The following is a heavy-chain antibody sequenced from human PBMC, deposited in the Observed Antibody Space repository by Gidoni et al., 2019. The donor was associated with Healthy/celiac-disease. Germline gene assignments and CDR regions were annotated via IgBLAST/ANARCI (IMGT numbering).Heavy chain of an antibody. J-gene: IGHJ5*02. V-gene: IGHV3-23*01. Sequence: EVQLLESGGDLVQPGGSLRLSCAASGSTFSSYAMSWVRQAPGQGLEWVSAISGSGGSTYYADSVKGRFTISRDNSKNTLYLQMNSLRAEDTAVYYCAKSRHYYDSSGYYPWGQGTLVTVSS. D-gene: IGHD3-22*01. CDR2: ISGSGGST. CDR1: GSTFSSYA. CDR3: AKSRHYYDSSGYYP.